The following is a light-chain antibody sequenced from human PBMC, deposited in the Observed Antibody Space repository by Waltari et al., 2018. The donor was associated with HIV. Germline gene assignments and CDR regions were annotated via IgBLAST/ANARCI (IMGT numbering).Light chain of an antibody. V-gene: IGLV3-1*01. CDR2: EDK. CDR3: RAWGSNTAV. J-gene: IGLJ2*01. Sequence: SYELTQPPSVSVSPGQTASVTCSADKLGDKYVSWYQQKPGQSPVVVIYEDKKRPSGIRERFSGSNSGNTATLTISGTQAMEEADYYCRAWGSNTAVFGGGTKLTVL. CDR1: KLGDKY.